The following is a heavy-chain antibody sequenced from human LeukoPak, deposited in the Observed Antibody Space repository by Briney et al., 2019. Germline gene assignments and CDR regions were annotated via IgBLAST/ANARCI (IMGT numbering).Heavy chain of an antibody. CDR2: ISSSGSTI. D-gene: IGHD3-22*01. V-gene: IGHV3-11*04. Sequence: GGSLRLSCAASGFTFSDYYMSWFRQAPGKGLEWVSYISSSGSTIYYADSVKGRFTISRDNARNSLYLQMNSLRAEDTAVYYCARDYYYDSSGYYLHWGQGTLVTVSS. J-gene: IGHJ4*02. CDR3: ARDYYYDSSGYYLH. CDR1: GFTFSDYY.